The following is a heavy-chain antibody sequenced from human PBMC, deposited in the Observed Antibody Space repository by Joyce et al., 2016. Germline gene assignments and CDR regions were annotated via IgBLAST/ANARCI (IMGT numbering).Heavy chain of an antibody. D-gene: IGHD5-12*01. V-gene: IGHV1-69*06. CDR2: IIRIYGTA. CDR1: GGTFSIYA. Sequence: VQLVQSGAEVKKPGSSVKVSCKASGGTFSIYASSWVRQAPGQGLEWMGGIIRIYGTANYAQGFQGRVTFTADKSTSTAYMELSSLRSEDTAVYYCARGGYGGYDLVGYHYYYMDVWGKGTTVTVSS. J-gene: IGHJ6*03. CDR3: ARGGYGGYDLVGYHYYYMDV.